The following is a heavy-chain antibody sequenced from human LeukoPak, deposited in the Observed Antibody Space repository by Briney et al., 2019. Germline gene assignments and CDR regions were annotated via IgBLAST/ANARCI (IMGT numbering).Heavy chain of an antibody. CDR2: IYYSGST. J-gene: IGHJ4*02. CDR1: GGSISSNSYF. CDR3: ARPSTISMIAG. V-gene: IGHV4-39*01. Sequence: PSETLSLTCTVSGGSISSNSYFWGWIRQPPGKGLEWIGTIYYSGSTYHNPSLRSRVTISVETSKNQFSLKLSSVTAADTAVYYCARPSTISMIAGWGQGTLVTVSS. D-gene: IGHD3-22*01.